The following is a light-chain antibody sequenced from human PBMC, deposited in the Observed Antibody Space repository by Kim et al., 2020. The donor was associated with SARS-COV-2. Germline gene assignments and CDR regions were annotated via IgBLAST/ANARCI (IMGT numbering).Light chain of an antibody. CDR3: NSRVNNTNHWV. J-gene: IGLJ3*02. Sequence: SSELTQDPAVSVALGQTVRITCQGDSLRSYYASWYQQKPGQAPVLVIYDKDNRPSGIPDRFSGSGSGNTASLTITGAQAEDADCSYCNSRVNNTNHWVFG. V-gene: IGLV3-19*01. CDR2: DKD. CDR1: SLRSYY.